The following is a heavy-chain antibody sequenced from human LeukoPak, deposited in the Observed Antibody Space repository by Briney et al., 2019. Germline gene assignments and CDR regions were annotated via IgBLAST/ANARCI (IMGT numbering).Heavy chain of an antibody. CDR3: ARTSRSSSIDD. V-gene: IGHV3-7*01. CDR2: INQDGSGK. CDR1: GFTFSNYW. Sequence: PGGSLRLSCAASGFTFSNYWMSWVRQAPRKELEWVANINQDGSGKSYVDSVKGRFTISRDNAKSSLFLEMNSLRVEDTAMYYCARTSRSSSIDDWGQGTLVTVSS. D-gene: IGHD2-15*01. J-gene: IGHJ4*02.